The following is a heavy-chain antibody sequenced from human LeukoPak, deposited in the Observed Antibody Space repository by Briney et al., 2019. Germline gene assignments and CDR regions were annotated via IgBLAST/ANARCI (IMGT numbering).Heavy chain of an antibody. D-gene: IGHD3-10*01. Sequence: SETLSLTCTVSGGSISGSSYYWGWSRQPPGKGLEWIGSIYYSGSTYYNPSLKSRVTISVDTSKNQFSLKLSSVTAADTAVYYCARDSVNYYGSGSLDYWGQGTLVTVSS. CDR3: ARDSVNYYGSGSLDY. CDR1: GGSISGSSYY. J-gene: IGHJ4*02. CDR2: IYYSGST. V-gene: IGHV4-39*07.